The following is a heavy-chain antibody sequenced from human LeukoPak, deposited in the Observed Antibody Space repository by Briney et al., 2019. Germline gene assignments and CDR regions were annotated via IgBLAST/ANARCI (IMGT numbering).Heavy chain of an antibody. D-gene: IGHD6-13*01. CDR2: IYTSGST. J-gene: IGHJ3*02. V-gene: IGHV4-61*02. CDR1: GGSISSGSYY. Sequence: SETLSLTCTVSGGSISSGSYYWSWIRQPAGKGLEWVGRIYTSGSTNYNPSLKSRVTISVDTSKNQFSLKLSSVTAADTAVYYCARDLLDPVDSSWYLTLAPSIDAFDIWGQGTMVTVSS. CDR3: ARDLLDPVDSSWYLTLAPSIDAFDI.